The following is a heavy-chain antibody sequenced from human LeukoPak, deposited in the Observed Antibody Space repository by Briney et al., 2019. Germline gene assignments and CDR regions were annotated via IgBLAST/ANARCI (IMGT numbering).Heavy chain of an antibody. CDR3: ARRLGGSGSYYY. V-gene: IGHV4-39*01. Sequence: PSETLSLTCSVSGGSISSSIYYWGWIRQPPGKGLEWIGSIYYSGSTYYNPSLKRRVTISVDTSKNQFSLKLRSVTAADTAVYYCARRLGGSGSYYYWGQGTLVTVSS. J-gene: IGHJ4*02. D-gene: IGHD3-10*01. CDR1: GGSISSSIYY. CDR2: IYYSGST.